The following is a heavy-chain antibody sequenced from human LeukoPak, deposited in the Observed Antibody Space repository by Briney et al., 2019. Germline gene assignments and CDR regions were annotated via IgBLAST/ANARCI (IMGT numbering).Heavy chain of an antibody. CDR1: GFTFTTAW. D-gene: IGHD4-23*01. CDR2: IKSTTVGGTT. V-gene: IGHV3-15*01. Sequence: GRSLRLSCVASGFTFTTAWMNWVRQAPGKGLEWVGRIKSTTVGGTTEYAAPVKGRFTISRDDSKNTVYLQMNSLKTEDTAVYYCTTGPGNSGYWGQGTLVTVSS. CDR3: TTGPGNSGY. J-gene: IGHJ4*02.